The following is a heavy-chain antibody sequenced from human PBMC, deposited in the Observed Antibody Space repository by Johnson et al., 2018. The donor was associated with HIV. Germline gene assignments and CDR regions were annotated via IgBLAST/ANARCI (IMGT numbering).Heavy chain of an antibody. CDR2: ISYDGSNK. J-gene: IGHJ3*02. CDR1: AFSFSNYP. V-gene: IGHV3-30*14. D-gene: IGHD3-16*02. Sequence: VQLVESGGGVVQPGRSLRLSCAASAFSFSNYPMHWVRQATGKGLEWVAVISYDGSNKYYADSVKGRFTISRDNSKNTLYLQMNSLRAEDTAMYYCARGSLIVIVSDAFDIWGQGTMVTVSS. CDR3: ARGSLIVIVSDAFDI.